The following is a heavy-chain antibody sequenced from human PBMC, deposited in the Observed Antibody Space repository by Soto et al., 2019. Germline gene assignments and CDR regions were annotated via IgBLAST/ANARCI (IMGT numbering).Heavy chain of an antibody. CDR1: GYTFINHG. Sequence: QVQLVQSEAEVKKPGASVKVSCEASGYTFINHGISWVRQAPGQGLEWMGWVSDSNGNTKYAQKFRGRVTMTTETSTSTAHMELRNLRSDDTAVYFCARDFYPLAYYFDPWGQGTLVTVSS. CDR3: ARDFYPLAYYFDP. CDR2: VSDSNGNT. V-gene: IGHV1-18*04. J-gene: IGHJ4*02.